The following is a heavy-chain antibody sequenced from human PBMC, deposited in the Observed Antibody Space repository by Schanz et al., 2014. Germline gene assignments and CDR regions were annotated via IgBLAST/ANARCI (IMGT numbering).Heavy chain of an antibody. CDR3: ARGVRVRGIIIDY. CDR2: IRGSGHIT. J-gene: IGHJ4*02. D-gene: IGHD3-10*01. CDR1: GFTFSTYG. Sequence: QVQLVESGGGVVQPGRSLRLSCAASGFTFSTYGIHWVRQAPGKGLEWVSGIRGSGHITNYADSVKGRITISRDNSKNTLYLQMNSLRAEDTAEYYCARGVRVRGIIIDYWGPGTLVTVSS. V-gene: IGHV3-33*08.